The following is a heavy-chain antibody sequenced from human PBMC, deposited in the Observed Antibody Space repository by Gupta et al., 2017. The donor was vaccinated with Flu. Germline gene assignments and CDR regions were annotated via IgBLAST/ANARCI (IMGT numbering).Heavy chain of an antibody. CDR1: GFTFKNYW. CDR3: ARGGEYSRGYYNVMDWFDP. V-gene: IGHV3-74*01. D-gene: IGHD1-26*01. CDR2: MNTDGKTR. Sequence: QLVESGGGLVQPGGSLRLSCVVSGFTFKNYWMHWVRQAPGKGLDWVSRMNTDGKTRSYADAVKGRFSISRDNARNTLYLEMNSLTSEDTAVYYCARGGEYSRGYYNVMDWFDPWGQGTLVTVSS. J-gene: IGHJ5*02.